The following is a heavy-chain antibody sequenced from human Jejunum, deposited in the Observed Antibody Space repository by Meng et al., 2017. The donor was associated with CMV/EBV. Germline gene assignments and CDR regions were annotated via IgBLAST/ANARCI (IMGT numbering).Heavy chain of an antibody. V-gene: IGHV3-53*01. CDR3: VREQMGAWSGYFDY. J-gene: IGHJ4*02. D-gene: IGHD3-3*01. Sequence: CGLKVSYNYMAWARQVAGKGLQWVSTLSTGGSAPYAPSVEGRFTISKDNSNNMVYLQMNSLGADDTAVYYCVREQMGAWSGYFDYWGQGVLVTVSS. CDR2: LSTGGSA. CDR1: GLKVSYNY.